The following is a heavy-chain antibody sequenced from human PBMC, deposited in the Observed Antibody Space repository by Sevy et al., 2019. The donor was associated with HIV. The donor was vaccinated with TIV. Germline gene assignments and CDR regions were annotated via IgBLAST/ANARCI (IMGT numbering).Heavy chain of an antibody. Sequence: ASVKVSCKVSGSTLSQMAMHWVRQAPGKGLEWMATFDPEDAETIYTQKLQGRVTMTEDTSRDTAYMELSNLRSEDTAVYYCATTKDYYESSGEPFDYWGQGTLLTVSS. CDR3: ATTKDYYESSGEPFDY. J-gene: IGHJ4*02. CDR1: GSTLSQMA. CDR2: FDPEDAET. D-gene: IGHD3-22*01. V-gene: IGHV1-24*01.